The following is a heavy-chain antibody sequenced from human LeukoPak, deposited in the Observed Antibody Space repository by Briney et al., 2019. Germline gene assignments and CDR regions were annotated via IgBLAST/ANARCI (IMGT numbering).Heavy chain of an antibody. Sequence: ASVQVSCKASGYIFTGYYIHWVRQAPGQGLEWMGWIEPNSGGTNYAQKFHGRVTVTRDTSISTVYMELSGLRSDDTAIYYCARDLNLYGDYALLTYWGQGTLVTVSS. V-gene: IGHV1-2*02. CDR2: IEPNSGGT. J-gene: IGHJ4*02. D-gene: IGHD4-17*01. CDR1: GYIFTGYY. CDR3: ARDLNLYGDYALLTY.